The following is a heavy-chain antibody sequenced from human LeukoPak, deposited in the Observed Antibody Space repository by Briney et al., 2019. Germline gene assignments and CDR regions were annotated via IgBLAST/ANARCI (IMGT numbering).Heavy chain of an antibody. V-gene: IGHV5-10-1*01. CDR1: GYSFTTYW. CDR2: IDPSDSYS. CDR3: ARPLTVITRRVGVEFDY. Sequence: PGESLKISCKGSGYSFTTYWITWVRQMPGKGLEWVGRIDPSDSYSKYRPSFQGHVTISVDKSINTAYLQWSTLKASDTAMYYCARPLTVITRRVGVEFDYWGQGTLVTVSS. D-gene: IGHD3-22*01. J-gene: IGHJ4*02.